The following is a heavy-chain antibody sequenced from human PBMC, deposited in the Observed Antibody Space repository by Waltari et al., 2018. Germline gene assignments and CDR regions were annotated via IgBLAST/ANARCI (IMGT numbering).Heavy chain of an antibody. J-gene: IGHJ4*02. Sequence: EVQLLESGGGLVQPGGSLRLSCAASGFTFSSYAMSWVRQAPGKGLVWVSAISGSGGSTYYADSVKGRFTISRDNSKNTLYLQMNSLRAEDTAVYYCAKDLSSSYHQFDYWGQGTLVTVSS. CDR2: ISGSGGST. CDR3: AKDLSSSYHQFDY. D-gene: IGHD1-26*01. V-gene: IGHV3-23*01. CDR1: GFTFSSYA.